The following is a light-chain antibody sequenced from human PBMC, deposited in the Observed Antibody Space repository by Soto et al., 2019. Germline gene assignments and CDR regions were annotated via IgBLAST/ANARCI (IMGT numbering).Light chain of an antibody. V-gene: IGLV1-40*01. CDR3: QSYDSSLSGSYV. CDR1: SSDIGAGYD. CDR2: GNT. Sequence: QPVLTQPPSVSGAPGQRVTISCTGSSSDIGAGYDVHWYQHLPGTAPKLLIYGNTNRPSGVPDRFSGSKSGTSASLAITGLQPEDEADYYCQSYDSSLSGSYVFGTGTKLTVL. J-gene: IGLJ1*01.